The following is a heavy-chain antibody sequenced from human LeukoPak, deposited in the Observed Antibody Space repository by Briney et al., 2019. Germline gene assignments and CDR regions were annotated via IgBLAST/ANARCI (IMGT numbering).Heavy chain of an antibody. D-gene: IGHD2-15*01. J-gene: IGHJ6*03. CDR1: GGSVSSYY. V-gene: IGHV4-4*07. CDR3: ARHVNIVVVVAAPYYYYMDV. CDR2: IYTSGST. Sequence: PSETLSLTCTVSGGSVSSYYWSWIRQPAGKGLEWIGRIYTSGSTNYNPSLKSRGTISVDKSKNQFSLKLTSVTAADTAVYYCARHVNIVVVVAAPYYYYMDVWGKGTTVTVSS.